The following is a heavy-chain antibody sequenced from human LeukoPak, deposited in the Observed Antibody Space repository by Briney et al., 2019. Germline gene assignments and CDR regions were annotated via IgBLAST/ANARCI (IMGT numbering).Heavy chain of an antibody. CDR3: ATRSYYDSSGYFNLDD. Sequence: QPGGSLRLSCAASGFTFSSYSMNWVRQAPGKGLEWVSSISSSSTYIFYADSVKGRFTISRDNAKNSLYLQMNSLRSEDTAVYYCATRSYYDSSGYFNLDDWGQGTLVTVSS. CDR2: ISSSSTYI. V-gene: IGHV3-21*04. CDR1: GFTFSSYS. J-gene: IGHJ4*02. D-gene: IGHD3-22*01.